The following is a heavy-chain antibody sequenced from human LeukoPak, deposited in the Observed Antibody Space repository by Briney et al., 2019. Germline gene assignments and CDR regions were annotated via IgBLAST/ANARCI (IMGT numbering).Heavy chain of an antibody. V-gene: IGHV3-33*01. CDR2: ICYDGSNK. Sequence: GNSRRLSCAAPVLTFSNYGIHWVRQDPCKCLEWVALICYDGSNKFSADSLNGRFTISRDNSKNTRYLQIKSLRAEDTAVYYCARWRAGIAVAVDYWGQGTLVNVSS. CDR1: VLTFSNYG. J-gene: IGHJ4*02. D-gene: IGHD6-19*01. CDR3: ARWRAGIAVAVDY.